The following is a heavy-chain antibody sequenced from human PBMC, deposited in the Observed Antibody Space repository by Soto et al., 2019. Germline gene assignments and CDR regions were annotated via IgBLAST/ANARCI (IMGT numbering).Heavy chain of an antibody. J-gene: IGHJ3*02. CDR3: PCDSGDAFDI. D-gene: IGHD2-21*02. CDR2: INHSGST. Sequence: QVQLQQWGAGLLKPSETLSLTCAVYGGSFSGYYWSWIRQPPGKGLEWIGEINHSGSTNYNPSLKSRVTISVDTSKNQFSLKLSSVTAADTAVYYCPCDSGDAFDIWGQGTMVTVSS. V-gene: IGHV4-34*01. CDR1: GGSFSGYY.